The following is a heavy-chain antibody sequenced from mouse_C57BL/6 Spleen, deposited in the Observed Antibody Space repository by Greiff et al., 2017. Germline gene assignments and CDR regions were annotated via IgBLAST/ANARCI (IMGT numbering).Heavy chain of an antibody. CDR3: ARGGSYYFDY. CDR2: IYPGDGDT. D-gene: IGHD1-1*02. Sequence: VQLQQSGPELVKPGASVKISCKASGYAFRSSWMNWVKQRPGKGLEWIGRIYPGDGDTNYNGKFKGKATLTADKSSSTAYMQLSSLTSEDSAVYFCARGGSYYFDYWGQGTTLTVSS. J-gene: IGHJ2*01. V-gene: IGHV1-82*01. CDR1: GYAFRSSW.